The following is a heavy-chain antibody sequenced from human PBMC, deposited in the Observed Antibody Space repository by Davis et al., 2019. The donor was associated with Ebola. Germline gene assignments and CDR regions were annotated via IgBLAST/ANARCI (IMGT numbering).Heavy chain of an antibody. CDR3: ARLTGANRDNAIEM. Sequence: SGPTLVKPPQTLTLTCTVSGFSLXXAALSXXCXXLPPVKALDCLALFDWDDDTYYSTSLKTRLTISKDHSKNQVVLTMNNMDPADTTKYYCARLTGANRDNAIEMWGQGTMVTVSS. D-gene: IGHD2-15*01. V-gene: IGHV2-70*01. J-gene: IGHJ3*02. CDR2: FDWDDDT. CDR1: GFSLXXAALS.